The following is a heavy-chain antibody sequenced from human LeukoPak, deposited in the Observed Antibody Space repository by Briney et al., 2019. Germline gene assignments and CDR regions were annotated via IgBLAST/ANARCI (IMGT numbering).Heavy chain of an antibody. V-gene: IGHV3-23*01. J-gene: IGHJ4*02. CDR1: GFTFYKYD. Sequence: GGSLRLSCAASGFTFYKYDMTWVRQAPGKGLEWVPAVSGGGSDTSYAASVKGRFTISRDNSKNTLSLQMNSLRVDDTAVYFCAKVGTYDSSGYYDDYYFDSWGQGTQVTVSS. CDR3: AKVGTYDSSGYYDDYYFDS. D-gene: IGHD3-22*01. CDR2: VSGGGSDT.